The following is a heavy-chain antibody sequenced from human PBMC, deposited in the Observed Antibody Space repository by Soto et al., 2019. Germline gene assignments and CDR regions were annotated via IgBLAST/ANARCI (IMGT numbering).Heavy chain of an antibody. CDR1: GGSFSGYY. CDR2: INHSGST. Sequence: SSETLSLTCSVYGGSFSGYYWSWIRQPPGKGLEWIGEINHSGSTNYNPSLKSRVTISVDTSKNQFSLKLSSVTAADTAVYYCASLFHCSSTRCPNWFDPWCQGTMVT. J-gene: IGHJ5*02. CDR3: ASLFHCSSTRCPNWFDP. D-gene: IGHD2-2*01. V-gene: IGHV4-34*01.